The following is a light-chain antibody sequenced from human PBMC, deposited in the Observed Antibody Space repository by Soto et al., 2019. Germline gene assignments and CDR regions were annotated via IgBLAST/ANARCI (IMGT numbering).Light chain of an antibody. CDR1: QSVSSSY. Sequence: EIVLTQSPGTLSLSPGERATLSCRASQSVSSSYVAWYQQRPGQAPRLLIYGASSRASGIPDRFSGSGSGTDFTFTISGLEPEYFAVYYCQHYGSSPRTFGGGT. J-gene: IGKJ4*01. CDR3: QHYGSSPRT. CDR2: GAS. V-gene: IGKV3-20*01.